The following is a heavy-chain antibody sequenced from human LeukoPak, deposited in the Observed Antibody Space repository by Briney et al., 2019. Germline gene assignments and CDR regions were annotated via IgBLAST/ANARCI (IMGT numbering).Heavy chain of an antibody. D-gene: IGHD2-8*01. J-gene: IGHJ6*02. CDR2: IYSGGST. CDR1: GFTVSSNY. Sequence: PGGSLRLSCAASGFTVSSNYMSWVRQAPGKGLEWVSVIYSGGSTYYADSVKGRFTISRDNSKNTLYLQMNSLRAEDTAVYYCARDHRMGSAYYYGMDVRGQGTTVTVSS. V-gene: IGHV3-66*01. CDR3: ARDHRMGSAYYYGMDV.